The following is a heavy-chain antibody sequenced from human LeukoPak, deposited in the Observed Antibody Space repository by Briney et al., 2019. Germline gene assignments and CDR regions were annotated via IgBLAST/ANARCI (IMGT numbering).Heavy chain of an antibody. D-gene: IGHD3-22*01. J-gene: IGHJ4*02. Sequence: ASVKVSCKASGYTFTSYDINWVRQATGQGLEWMGWMNPNSGNTGYAQKFQGRVTITRNTSISTAYMELGSLRSEDTAVYYCARGLSRGAYYYDSSGYLWGQGTLVTVSS. CDR3: ARGLSRGAYYYDSSGYL. CDR1: GYTFTSYD. CDR2: MNPNSGNT. V-gene: IGHV1-8*03.